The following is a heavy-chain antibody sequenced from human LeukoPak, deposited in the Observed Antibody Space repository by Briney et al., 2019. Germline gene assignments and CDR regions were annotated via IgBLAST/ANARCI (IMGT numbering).Heavy chain of an antibody. CDR3: TRELYGYSSGWHNHFDY. Sequence: QPGRSLRLSCTASGFTFGDYAMSWFRQAPGKGLEWVGFIRSKAYGGTTEYAASVKGRFTISRDDSKSIAYLQMNSLKTEDTAVYYSTRELYGYSSGWHNHFDYWGQGTLVTVSS. J-gene: IGHJ4*02. D-gene: IGHD6-19*01. V-gene: IGHV3-49*03. CDR2: IRSKAYGGTT. CDR1: GFTFGDYA.